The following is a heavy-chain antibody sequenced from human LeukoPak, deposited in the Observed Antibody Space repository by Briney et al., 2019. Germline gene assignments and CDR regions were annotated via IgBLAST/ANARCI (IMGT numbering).Heavy chain of an antibody. CDR2: ISNDGSKK. V-gene: IGHV3-30*18. J-gene: IGHJ4*02. CDR1: GFTFSSYG. CDR3: RKDVGYYGSGSYYSE. Sequence: SGGSLRLSCAASGFTFSSYGMHWVRQAPGKGLEWVAVISNDGSKKYYADSVKGRFTISRDNSKNTLYLQMNSLRVEATAVYYCRKDVGYYGSGSYYSEWGEGTLVTVSS. D-gene: IGHD3-10*01.